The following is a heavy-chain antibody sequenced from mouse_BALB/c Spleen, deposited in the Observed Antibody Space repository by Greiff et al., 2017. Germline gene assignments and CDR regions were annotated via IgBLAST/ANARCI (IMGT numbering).Heavy chain of an antibody. J-gene: IGHJ2*01. D-gene: IGHD2-1*01. CDR1: GYTFTDYN. CDR2: INPNNGGT. V-gene: IGHV1-18*01. Sequence: VQLQQSGPELVKPGASVKIPCKASGYTFTDYNMDWVKQSHGKSLEWIGDINPNNGGTIYNQKFKGKATLTVDKSSSTAYMELRSLTSEDTAVYYCARPHLLWRYYFDYWGQGTTLTVSS. CDR3: ARPHLLWRYYFDY.